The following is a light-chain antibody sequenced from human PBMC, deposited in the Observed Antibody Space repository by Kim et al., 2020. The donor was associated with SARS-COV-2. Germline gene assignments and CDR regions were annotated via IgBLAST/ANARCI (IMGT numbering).Light chain of an antibody. Sequence: SLSPGERATPSCRASQSVSSYLAWYQQKPGQAPRLLIYDASNRATGIPARFSGSGSGTDFTLTISSLEPEDFAVYYCQQRSNWPLTFGGGAKV. V-gene: IGKV3-11*01. J-gene: IGKJ4*01. CDR3: QQRSNWPLT. CDR2: DAS. CDR1: QSVSSY.